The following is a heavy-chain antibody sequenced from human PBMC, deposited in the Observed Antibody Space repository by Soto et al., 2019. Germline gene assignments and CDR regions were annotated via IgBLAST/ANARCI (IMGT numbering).Heavy chain of an antibody. Sequence: SETLSLTRAVSGGSIRRGGFSWRRIRQPPGKGLEWIGYIYHSGSTYYNPSLKSRVTISVDRSKNQFSLKLSSVTAADTAVYYCARGQVVAAQHWGQGTLVTVSS. J-gene: IGHJ4*02. CDR2: IYHSGST. V-gene: IGHV4-30-2*01. CDR1: GGSIRRGGFS. CDR3: ARGQVVAAQH. D-gene: IGHD2-15*01.